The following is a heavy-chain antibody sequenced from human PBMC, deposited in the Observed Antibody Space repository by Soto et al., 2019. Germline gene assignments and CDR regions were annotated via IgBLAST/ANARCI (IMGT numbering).Heavy chain of an antibody. Sequence: QVQLQESGPGLVKPSGTLSLTCAVSGGSISSSNWWNWVRQPPGKGLEWIGEIYHSGSTNYNPSLKSRVTIQVDQSKNQFSLKLSSVTAADTAVYYCARDKARYYYGSGSSTLFHYWGQGTLVTVSS. CDR2: IYHSGST. CDR1: GGSISSSNW. J-gene: IGHJ4*02. V-gene: IGHV4-4*02. D-gene: IGHD3-10*01. CDR3: ARDKARYYYGSGSSTLFHY.